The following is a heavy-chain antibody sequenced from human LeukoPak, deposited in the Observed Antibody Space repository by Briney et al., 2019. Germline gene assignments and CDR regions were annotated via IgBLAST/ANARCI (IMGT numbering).Heavy chain of an antibody. CDR1: GFTFSSYS. V-gene: IGHV3-21*01. CDR3: ARDEGIAVALDY. CDR2: ISSSSSYI. Sequence: KSGGSLRLSCAASGFTFSSYSMNWVRQAPGPGLESVSSISSSSSYIYYADSVKGRFTISRDNAKNSLYLQMNSLRAEDTAVYYCARDEGIAVALDYWGQGTLVTVSS. D-gene: IGHD6-19*01. J-gene: IGHJ4*02.